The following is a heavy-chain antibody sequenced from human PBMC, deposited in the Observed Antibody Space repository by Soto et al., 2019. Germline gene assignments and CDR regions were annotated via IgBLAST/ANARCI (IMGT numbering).Heavy chain of an antibody. J-gene: IGHJ6*02. V-gene: IGHV1-3*01. CDR3: ARAPRSSGYYHYAMDV. CDR1: GYTFSNYA. CDR2: INAGNGDT. D-gene: IGHD3-9*01. Sequence: QVQLVQSGAEVKKPGASVTVSCEASGYTFSNYAIHWVRQAPGQRLEWMAWINAGNGDTKYSQNFQGRVTITRDTSASTAYMDLSSPRSEDTAVYYCARAPRSSGYYHYAMDVWGQGTTVTVS.